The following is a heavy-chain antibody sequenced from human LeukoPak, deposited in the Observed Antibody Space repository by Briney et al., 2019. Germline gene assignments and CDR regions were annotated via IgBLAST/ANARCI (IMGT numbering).Heavy chain of an antibody. CDR2: ISSSGGTI. CDR3: ARGTVAPNWFDP. V-gene: IGHV3-48*03. CDR1: GFTFNSYE. J-gene: IGHJ5*02. Sequence: GGSLRLSRAASGFTFNSYEMNWVRQAPGKGLEWVSYISSSGGTIYYADSVKGRFTISRDNAKNSLYLQMNSLRAEDTAVYYCARGTVAPNWFDPWGQGTLVTVSS. D-gene: IGHD6-19*01.